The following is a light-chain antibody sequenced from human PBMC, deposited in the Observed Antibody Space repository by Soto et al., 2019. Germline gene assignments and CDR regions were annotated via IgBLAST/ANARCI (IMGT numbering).Light chain of an antibody. CDR1: QSVSSY. Sequence: EIVLTQSPATLSLSPGERATLSCRASQSVSSYLAWYQQKPGQAPRLLIYDASNRATGIPARFSGSGSGTDFTRTISSLEPEDLAVYYCQQRSNWSYTSGHGTKLEIK. CDR2: DAS. CDR3: QQRSNWSYT. J-gene: IGKJ2*01. V-gene: IGKV3-11*01.